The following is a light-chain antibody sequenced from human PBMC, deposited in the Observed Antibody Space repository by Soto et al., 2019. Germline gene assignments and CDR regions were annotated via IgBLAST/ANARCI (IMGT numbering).Light chain of an antibody. CDR1: QDLSSW. CDR3: QQAKTFPWT. V-gene: IGKV1-12*01. J-gene: IGKJ1*01. CDR2: GVS. Sequence: HLTQSPSSVAASVGERVAITCRASQDLSSWLAWYQQKPGKAPKLLISGVSTLQSGVPSRFSGSASGTDFTLTIYGLQPDDFATYFCQQAKTFPWTFGQGTKVVI.